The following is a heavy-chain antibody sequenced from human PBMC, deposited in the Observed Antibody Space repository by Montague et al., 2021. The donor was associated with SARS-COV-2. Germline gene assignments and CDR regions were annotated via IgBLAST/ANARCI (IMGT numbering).Heavy chain of an antibody. V-gene: IGHV4-34*01. D-gene: IGHD3-10*01. CDR3: ARGDVTAFAILIVFPAAGALGS. CDR2: ITHSGGI. Sequence: SETLSLTCAVYGGSFNDYYWTWVRQPPGKGLEWIGEITHSGGIKYNPSLQNRVSMSVDKSKNQFSLKLTSVTVADTATYYCARGDVTAFAILIVFPAAGALGSWGRGTTVTVSS. J-gene: IGHJ6*02. CDR1: GGSFNDYY.